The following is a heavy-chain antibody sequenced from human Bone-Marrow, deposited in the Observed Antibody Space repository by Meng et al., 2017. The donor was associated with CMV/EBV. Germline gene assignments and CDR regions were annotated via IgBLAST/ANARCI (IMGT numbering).Heavy chain of an antibody. J-gene: IGHJ6*02. CDR1: GYTFTGYN. CDR3: ARLFHTTLGTNYYYGMDV. V-gene: IGHV1-2*02. D-gene: IGHD3-3*01. Sequence: ASVKVSCKASGYTFTGYNMHWVRQAPGQGLEWMGWINPNSGDTKYSQKLQGRVTLTSDTSISTAYMGLSRLKSDDTAVFFCARLFHTTLGTNYYYGMDVWGQGTTVTVSS. CDR2: INPNSGDT.